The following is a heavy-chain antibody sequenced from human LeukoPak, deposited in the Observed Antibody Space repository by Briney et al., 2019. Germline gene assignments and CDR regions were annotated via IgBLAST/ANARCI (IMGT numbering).Heavy chain of an antibody. V-gene: IGHV4-39*01. CDR3: ASPSGGIAAASIDY. CDR1: GGSISSSSYY. CDR2: IYYSGST. D-gene: IGHD6-13*01. Sequence: SETLSLTCTVSGGSISSSSYYWGWIRQPPGKGLEWIGSIYYSGSTYYNPSLKSRVTISVDTSKNQFSLKLSSVTAADTAVYYCASPSGGIAAASIDYWGQGTLVTVSS. J-gene: IGHJ4*02.